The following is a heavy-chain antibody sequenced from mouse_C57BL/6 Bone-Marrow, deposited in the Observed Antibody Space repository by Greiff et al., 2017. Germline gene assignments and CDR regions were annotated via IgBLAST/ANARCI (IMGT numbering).Heavy chain of an antibody. D-gene: IGHD1-1*01. CDR1: GYAFTNYL. Sequence: QVQLQQSGAELVRPGTSVKVSCKASGYAFTNYLIEWVKQRPGQGLEWIGVINPGSGGTNYNEKFKGKATLTADKSSSTAYMQLSSLTSEDSAVYFCARSNYGSSWFAYWGQGTLVTVSA. V-gene: IGHV1-54*01. CDR3: ARSNYGSSWFAY. J-gene: IGHJ3*01. CDR2: INPGSGGT.